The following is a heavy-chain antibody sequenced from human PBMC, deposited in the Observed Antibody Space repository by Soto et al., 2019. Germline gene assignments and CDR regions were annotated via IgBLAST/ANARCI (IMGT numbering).Heavy chain of an antibody. CDR3: ARDLDLGDGYIGY. Sequence: EVQLVESGGGLVQPGGSLRLSCAASGFTFSSYWMHWVRQAPGKGLVWVSRNNSDGSSTSYADSVKGRFTISRDNAKNTLYLQMNSLRAEDTAVYYCARDLDLGDGYIGYWGQGTLVTVSS. D-gene: IGHD5-12*01. CDR2: NNSDGSST. V-gene: IGHV3-74*01. J-gene: IGHJ4*02. CDR1: GFTFSSYW.